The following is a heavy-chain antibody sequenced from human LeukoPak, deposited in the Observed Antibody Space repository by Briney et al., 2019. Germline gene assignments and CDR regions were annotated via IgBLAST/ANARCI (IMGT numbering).Heavy chain of an antibody. V-gene: IGHV1-18*01. CDR3: ARLTGSYCFDY. D-gene: IGHD1-26*01. CDR1: GYTFTSYG. Sequence: ASVKVSCKTSGYTFTSYGISWVRQAPGQGLEWMGWISGYNANTNYGQKFQGRVTMTIDTSTTTVYMELRSLRSDDTAVYYCARLTGSYCFDYWGQGTLVTVSS. CDR2: ISGYNANT. J-gene: IGHJ4*02.